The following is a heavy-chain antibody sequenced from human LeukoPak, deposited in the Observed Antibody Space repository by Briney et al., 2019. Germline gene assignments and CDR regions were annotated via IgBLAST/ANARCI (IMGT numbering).Heavy chain of an antibody. D-gene: IGHD3-22*01. Sequence: GGSLRLSCAASGFTFSSYAMHWVRQAPGKGLEWVAVISYDGSNKYYADSVRGRFTSSRDNAKNTLYLQMNSLRAEDTAVYYCARRGHYYDSNGYDMGDDAFDMWGQGTMVTVSS. V-gene: IGHV3-30*07. CDR1: GFTFSSYA. J-gene: IGHJ3*02. CDR3: ARRGHYYDSNGYDMGDDAFDM. CDR2: ISYDGSNK.